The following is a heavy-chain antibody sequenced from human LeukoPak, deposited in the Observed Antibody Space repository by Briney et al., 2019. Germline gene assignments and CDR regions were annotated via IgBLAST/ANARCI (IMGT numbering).Heavy chain of an antibody. V-gene: IGHV3-9*01. Sequence: GGSLRLSCAASGFTFDDYAMHWVRQPPGKGLEWVAAITWNSDDRVYADSVKGRFTISRDSAQNSLYLQMNRVRPEDTALYYCAKGGPYYDDATDSWGQGTLVTVSS. CDR1: GFTFDDYA. CDR3: AKGGPYYDDATDS. D-gene: IGHD3-22*01. J-gene: IGHJ4*02. CDR2: ITWNSDDR.